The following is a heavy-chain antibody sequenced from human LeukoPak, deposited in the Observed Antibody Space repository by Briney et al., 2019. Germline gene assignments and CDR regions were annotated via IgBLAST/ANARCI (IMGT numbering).Heavy chain of an antibody. CDR1: GYTFTDYY. CDR2: INPNSGGT. CDR3: AKNYGGNSGVWFDP. J-gene: IGHJ5*02. V-gene: IGHV1-2*02. D-gene: IGHD4-23*01. Sequence: ASVKVSCKASGYTFTDYYIHWVRQAPGQGLEWMGWINPNSGGTNYAQKFQGRVTMTRDTSISTAYMELSRLRSDDTAVYYCAKNYGGNSGVWFDPWGQGTLVTVSS.